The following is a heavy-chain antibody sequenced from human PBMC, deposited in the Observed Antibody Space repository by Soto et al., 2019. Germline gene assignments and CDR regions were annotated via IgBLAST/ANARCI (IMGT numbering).Heavy chain of an antibody. CDR1: GFTFSSYA. D-gene: IGHD2-2*01. J-gene: IGHJ6*02. CDR2: ISGSGGST. Sequence: GGSLRLSCAASGFTFSSYAMSWVRQAPGKGLEWVSAISGSGGSTYYADSVKGRFTISRDNSKNTLYLQMNSLRAEDTAVYYCARGLYCSSTSCSKVYYYGVDVWGQGTTVTVSS. V-gene: IGHV3-23*01. CDR3: ARGLYCSSTSCSKVYYYGVDV.